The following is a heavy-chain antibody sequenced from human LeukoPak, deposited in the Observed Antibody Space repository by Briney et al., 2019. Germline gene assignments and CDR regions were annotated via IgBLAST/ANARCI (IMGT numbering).Heavy chain of an antibody. V-gene: IGHV1-2*02. J-gene: IGHJ5*02. CDR2: INPNSGGT. CDR1: GYTFTGYY. CDR3: ARVPFNAGLGVRYFDWFCLGQQKAAPFDP. D-gene: IGHD3-9*01. Sequence: ASVKVSCKASGYTFTGYYMHWVRQAPGQGLEWMGWINPNSGGTNYAQKFQGRVTVTRDTSISTAYMELSRLRSDDTAVYYCARVPFNAGLGVRYFDWFCLGQQKAAPFDPWGQGTLVTVSS.